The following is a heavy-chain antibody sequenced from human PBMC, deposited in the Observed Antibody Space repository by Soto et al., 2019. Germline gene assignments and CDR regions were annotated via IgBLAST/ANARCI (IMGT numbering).Heavy chain of an antibody. CDR1: GGSISSGGYS. CDR3: ARALWEVGGAFDI. D-gene: IGHD1-26*01. Sequence: QLQLQESGSGLVKPSQTLSLTCAVSGGSISSGGYSWSWIRQPPGKGLEWIGYIYHSGSTYYNPSLRSRVTISVDRSKDQFSLNLSSVTAADTAVYYCARALWEVGGAFDIWRQGTMVTVSS. J-gene: IGHJ3*02. CDR2: IYHSGST. V-gene: IGHV4-30-2*01.